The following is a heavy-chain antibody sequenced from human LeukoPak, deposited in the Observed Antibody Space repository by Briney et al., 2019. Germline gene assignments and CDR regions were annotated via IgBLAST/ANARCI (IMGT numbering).Heavy chain of an antibody. D-gene: IGHD5-18*01. CDR1: GYTFTAYY. CDR3: ATGVATAFTY. Sequence: SLKVSCKASGYTFTAYYVHWVRQAPGQELEWMAWINPNSGDSYSAPQFQGRVAMTRDTSISTAYMELSWLSSDDTAVYYCATGVATAFTYWGQGTLVTVSS. J-gene: IGHJ4*02. CDR2: INPNSGDS. V-gene: IGHV1-2*02.